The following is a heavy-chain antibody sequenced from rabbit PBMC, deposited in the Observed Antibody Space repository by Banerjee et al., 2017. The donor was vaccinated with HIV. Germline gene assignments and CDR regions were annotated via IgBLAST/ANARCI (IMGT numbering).Heavy chain of an antibody. V-gene: IGHV1S45*01. J-gene: IGHJ4*01. CDR2: IDAGSSGFT. D-gene: IGHD2-1*01. Sequence: QEQLEESGGGLVKPGASLTLTCTASGVSFSSNHYMCWVRQAPGKGLEWIACIDAGSSGFTYFASWAKGRFTCSKTSSTTATLQMTSLTAADTATYFCARGSATMTMVITGFYLTMWGQGTLVTVS. CDR1: GVSFSSNHY. CDR3: ARGSATMTMVITGFYLTM.